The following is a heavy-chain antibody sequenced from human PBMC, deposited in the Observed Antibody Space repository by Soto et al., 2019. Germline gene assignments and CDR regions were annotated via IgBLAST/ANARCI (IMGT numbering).Heavy chain of an antibody. J-gene: IGHJ4*02. CDR2: ISSTRSYI. CDR3: ARERLGGGAFYY. D-gene: IGHD2-21*01. Sequence: ESGGGLVKPGGSLRLSCAASGFTFSSYSMNWVRQAPGKWLEWVSSISSTRSYIYYADSVKGRFTISRDNAKNSLYLQMNSLRAEDTAVYYCARERLGGGAFYYWGQGTLVTVSS. V-gene: IGHV3-21*01. CDR1: GFTFSSYS.